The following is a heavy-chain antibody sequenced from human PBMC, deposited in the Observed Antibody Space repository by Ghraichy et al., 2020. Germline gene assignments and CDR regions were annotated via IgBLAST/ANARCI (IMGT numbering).Heavy chain of an antibody. CDR2: ISRNGRDT. J-gene: IGHJ5*02. CDR1: GFNFRDYY. Sequence: GGSLRLSCAASGFNFRDYYMSWIRQAPGKGLEWVSLISRNGRDTNYADSVRGRFTISRDNAKNALFLQVNTLRDEDTAIYYCVREGQELGKSGFDLWGQGTLFTVSS. CDR3: VREGQELGKSGFDL. V-gene: IGHV3-11*06. D-gene: IGHD1-7*01.